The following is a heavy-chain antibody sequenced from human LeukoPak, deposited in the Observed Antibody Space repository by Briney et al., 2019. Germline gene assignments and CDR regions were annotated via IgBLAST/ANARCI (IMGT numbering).Heavy chain of an antibody. CDR1: VDTFSIYS. Sequence: TVELSRKVSVDTFSIYSTSWVRDAPGRGLEWRGGIIPIFGTANYAQKLQGRVTITADKSTSTAYMELSSLRSEDTAVYYCARDRYTGWFDPWGQGTLVTVSS. CDR3: ARDRYTGWFDP. J-gene: IGHJ5*01. CDR2: IIPIFGTA. V-gene: IGHV1-69*06. D-gene: IGHD1-14*01.